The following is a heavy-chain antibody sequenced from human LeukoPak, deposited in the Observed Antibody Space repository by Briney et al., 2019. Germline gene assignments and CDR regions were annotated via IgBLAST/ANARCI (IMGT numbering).Heavy chain of an antibody. Sequence: ASVKVSCKASGGTFSSYTISWVRQAPGQGLEWMGRIIPILGIANYAQKFQGRVTITADKSTSTAYMELSSLRSEDTAVYYCATWSCNGGSCYSGLRDYWGQGTLVTVSS. CDR3: ATWSCNGGSCYSGLRDY. CDR2: IIPILGIA. CDR1: GGTFSSYT. V-gene: IGHV1-69*02. D-gene: IGHD2-15*01. J-gene: IGHJ4*02.